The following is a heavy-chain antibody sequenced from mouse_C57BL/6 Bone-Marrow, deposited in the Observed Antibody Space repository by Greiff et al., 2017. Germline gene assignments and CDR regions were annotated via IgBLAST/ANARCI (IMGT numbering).Heavy chain of an antibody. CDR2: IDPSDSYT. CDR3: AREYWYFDV. J-gene: IGHJ1*03. V-gene: IGHV1-69*01. CDR1: GYTFTSYW. Sequence: QVQLQQPGAELVMPGASVKLSCKASGYTFTSYWMHWVKQRPGQGLEWIGEIDPSDSYTNYNQKFKGKSTLTVDKSSNTAYMQLSSLTSEDSAVYYCAREYWYFDVWGTGTTVTVSS.